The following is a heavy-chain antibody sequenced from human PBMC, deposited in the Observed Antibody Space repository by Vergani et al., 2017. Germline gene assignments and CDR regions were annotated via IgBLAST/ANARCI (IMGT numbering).Heavy chain of an antibody. CDR3: ARDRGYSSGWYSAFDI. CDR1: GGSISSGSYY. CDR2: IYTSGST. D-gene: IGHD6-19*01. Sequence: QVQLQESGPGLVKTSQTLSLTCTVSGGSISSGSYYWSWIRQPAGKGLEWIGRIYTSGSTNYNHSLKSRVTISIDTSKNQFFLRLSSVTAAATAVYYCARDRGYSSGWYSAFDIWGRGTMVIVSS. J-gene: IGHJ3*02. V-gene: IGHV4-61*02.